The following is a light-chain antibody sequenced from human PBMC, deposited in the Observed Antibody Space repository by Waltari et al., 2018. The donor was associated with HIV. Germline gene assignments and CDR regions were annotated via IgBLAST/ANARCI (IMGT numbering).Light chain of an antibody. J-gene: IGKJ2*01. CDR3: QQHYGRPST. Sequence: DIVMTQFPDSLAVSLGERATIHCQSSQSVLDSSSNKHWLTWYQHKPGQPPKVLIYWASTRQSGVPDRFSGSGSGTDFTLTISSLQAEDVAVYYCQQHYGRPSTFGQGTKVEIK. V-gene: IGKV4-1*01. CDR1: QSVLDSSSNKHW. CDR2: WAS.